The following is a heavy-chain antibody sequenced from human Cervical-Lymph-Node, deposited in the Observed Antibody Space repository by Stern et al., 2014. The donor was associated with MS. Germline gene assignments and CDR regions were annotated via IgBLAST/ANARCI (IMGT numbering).Heavy chain of an antibody. CDR1: GFTFSSYP. Sequence: DQLVESGGGVVQPGRSLRVSCAGSGFTFSSYPIYWVRQAPGKGLEWVGVITYDGSKTYYGDSVKGRFTLSRDNSKNTVSLQMNSLTTEDTAVYYCARGSRGMDVWGQGTTVTVSS. J-gene: IGHJ6*02. CDR3: ARGSRGMDV. V-gene: IGHV3-30*03. CDR2: ITYDGSKT.